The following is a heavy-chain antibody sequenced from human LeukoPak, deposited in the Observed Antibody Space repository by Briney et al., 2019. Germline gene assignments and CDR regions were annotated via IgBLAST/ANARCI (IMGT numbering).Heavy chain of an antibody. J-gene: IGHJ5*02. D-gene: IGHD1-26*01. V-gene: IGHV4-34*01. CDR2: INHSGST. Sequence: SETLSLTCAVYGGSFSGYYWSWIRQPPGKGLEWIGEINHSGSTNYNPSLKSRVTISVDTSKNQFSLKLRSVTAADTAVYYCARGKLSGSYNWFDPWGQGTLVTVSS. CDR3: ARGKLSGSYNWFDP. CDR1: GGSFSGYY.